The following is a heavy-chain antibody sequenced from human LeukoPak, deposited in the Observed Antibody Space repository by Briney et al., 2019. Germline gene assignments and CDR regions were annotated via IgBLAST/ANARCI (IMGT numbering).Heavy chain of an antibody. CDR3: ARDGTWRLDY. D-gene: IGHD2-15*01. J-gene: IGHJ4*02. CDR2: TYYRSKLYY. V-gene: IGHV6-1*01. Sequence: SQTLSLTCAHHGDRAPRNSAASNWSPPPPTGGLEWPGRTYYRSKLYYDYALSVKSRSTINPDTSENQFSLQLNSVTPDDTAVYYCARDGTWRLDYWGQGILVTVSS. CDR1: GDRAPRNSAA.